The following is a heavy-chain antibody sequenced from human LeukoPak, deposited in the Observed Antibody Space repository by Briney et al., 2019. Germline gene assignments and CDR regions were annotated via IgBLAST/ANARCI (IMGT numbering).Heavy chain of an antibody. CDR3: AKDRYCSSTSCYLHFQH. CDR1: GFTFSSYE. J-gene: IGHJ1*01. D-gene: IGHD2-2*01. V-gene: IGHV3-30*02. Sequence: GGSLRLSCAASGFTFSSYEMNWVRQAPGKGLEWVAFIRYDGSNKYYADSVKGRFTISRDNSKNTLYLQMNSLRAEDTAVYYCAKDRYCSSTSCYLHFQHWGQGTLVTVSS. CDR2: IRYDGSNK.